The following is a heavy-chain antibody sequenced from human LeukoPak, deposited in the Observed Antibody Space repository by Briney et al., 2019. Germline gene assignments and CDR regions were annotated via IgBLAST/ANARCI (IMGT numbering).Heavy chain of an antibody. CDR3: ARVGYYDSSQLAIDC. CDR2: IYHGGST. V-gene: IGHV4-4*02. J-gene: IGHJ4*02. CDR1: GGSISSSNW. Sequence: PSGTLSLTCAVSGGSISSSNWWSWVRQPPGKGLEWIGEIYHGGSTNYNPSLKSRVTISVDKSKNQFSLKLSSVTAADTAVYYCARVGYYDSSQLAIDCWGQGTLVTVSS. D-gene: IGHD3-22*01.